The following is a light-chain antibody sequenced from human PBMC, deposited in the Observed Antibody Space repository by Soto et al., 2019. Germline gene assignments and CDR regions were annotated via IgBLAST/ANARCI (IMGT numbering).Light chain of an antibody. Sequence: ESMLTQSPGTLSLSPGERATLSCRASQSVNSRYLTWYQQKPGQAQRLLIYGASIRATGVPDRFSGSGSGADFTHTISRLEPEDFAVYYIQQFGDSPTAFTFGQGTKLEI. CDR1: QSVNSRY. CDR2: GAS. J-gene: IGKJ2*01. CDR3: QQFGDSPTAFT. V-gene: IGKV3-20*01.